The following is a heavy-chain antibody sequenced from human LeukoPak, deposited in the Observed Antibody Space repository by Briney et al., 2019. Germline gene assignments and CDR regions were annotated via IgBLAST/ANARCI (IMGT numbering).Heavy chain of an antibody. CDR2: IYYSGST. CDR3: ARHSSSTSWLIDY. Sequence: SETLSLTCTVSGVSISSSGYYWGRNRQPPGKGLEWVGSIYYSGSTYYNPSLKSRVTISVDTSKNQFSLKLSSVTAADTAVYYCARHSSSTSWLIDYWGQGTLVTVSS. D-gene: IGHD2-2*01. V-gene: IGHV4-39*01. J-gene: IGHJ4*02. CDR1: GVSISSSGYY.